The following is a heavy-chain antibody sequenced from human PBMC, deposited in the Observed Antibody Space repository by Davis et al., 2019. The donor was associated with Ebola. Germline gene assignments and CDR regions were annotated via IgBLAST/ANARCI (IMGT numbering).Heavy chain of an antibody. D-gene: IGHD2-21*01. CDR1: GFNFSSYV. Sequence: GESLKISCAASGFNFSSYVMHWVRQAPGKGLEYVSGISGSGGKTDCANSVKGRFTISRDNSKDTLYLQMGSLRSEDMAVYYCARVGSHGDYGDYWGQGTLVTVSS. J-gene: IGHJ4*02. CDR2: ISGSGGKT. CDR3: ARVGSHGDYGDY. V-gene: IGHV3-64*01.